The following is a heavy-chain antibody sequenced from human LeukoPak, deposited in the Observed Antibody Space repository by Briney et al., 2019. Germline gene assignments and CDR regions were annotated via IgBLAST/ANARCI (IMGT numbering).Heavy chain of an antibody. CDR2: IAYDGSVK. Sequence: GGSLRLSCAASGFTFSTYAMHWVRQAPGKGLEWVAAIAYDGSVKYYPDSLKGRLTISRDNSKNTLYLQMNSLRTEDTAVYSCAKDRTVVGATSFDYWGLGTLVTVSS. J-gene: IGHJ4*02. D-gene: IGHD1-26*01. CDR1: GFTFSTYA. V-gene: IGHV3-30*04. CDR3: AKDRTVVGATSFDY.